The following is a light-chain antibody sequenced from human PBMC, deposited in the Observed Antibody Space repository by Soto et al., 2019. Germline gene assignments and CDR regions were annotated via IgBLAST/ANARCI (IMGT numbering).Light chain of an antibody. CDR2: AAS. J-gene: IGKJ1*01. Sequence: DIQMTQSPSSLSASVGDRVTITCRASQGIGNDLGWYQHKPGKAPKRLIYAASSLQSGVPSRFSGSGSGTEFTLTISSLQPEDFATYYCLQHNSYPGTFGQGTKVEIK. V-gene: IGKV1-17*01. CDR1: QGIGND. CDR3: LQHNSYPGT.